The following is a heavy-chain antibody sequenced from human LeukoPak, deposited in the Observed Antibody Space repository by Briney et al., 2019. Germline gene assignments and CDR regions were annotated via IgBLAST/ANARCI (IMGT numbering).Heavy chain of an antibody. CDR1: GASISSGGYF. CDR3: ARDLSVAAAGTTSYYYGMDV. CDR2: ISYSGSP. J-gene: IGHJ6*02. Sequence: SQTLSLTCTVSGASISSGGYFWTWIRQHPGKGLEWIGYISYSGSPYYSPSLESRVTISADTSQNQFSLKLNSVTAADTAVYYCARDLSVAAAGTTSYYYGMDVWGQGTTVTVSS. D-gene: IGHD6-13*01. V-gene: IGHV4-31*03.